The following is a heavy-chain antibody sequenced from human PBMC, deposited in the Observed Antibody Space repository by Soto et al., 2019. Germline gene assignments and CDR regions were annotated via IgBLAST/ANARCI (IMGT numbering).Heavy chain of an antibody. Sequence: QVQLVESGGGLVKPGGSLRLSCAASGFTFSDYYMSWIRQAPGKGLEWVSYISSSSGYTNYADSVKGRFTISRDNAKNSLYLQMNSLRAEDTAVYYCARNLRRDGLFDYWGQGTLVTVSS. D-gene: IGHD3-16*01. J-gene: IGHJ4*02. CDR1: GFTFSDYY. CDR2: ISSSSGYT. CDR3: ARNLRRDGLFDY. V-gene: IGHV3-11*06.